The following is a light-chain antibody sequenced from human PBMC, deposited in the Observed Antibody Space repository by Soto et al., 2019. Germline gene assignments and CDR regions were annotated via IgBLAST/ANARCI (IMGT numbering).Light chain of an antibody. CDR1: SSDVGAYNY. J-gene: IGLJ2*01. CDR2: SVS. V-gene: IGLV2-14*01. Sequence: QSVLTQAASVSGSPGQSITISCTGTSSDVGAYNYVSWYQQHPGKAPKLMIYSVSNRPSGVPNRFSGSKSGNTASLTISGLQSEDEADYYCSSYTRSSPVVFGGGTKLTVL. CDR3: SSYTRSSPVV.